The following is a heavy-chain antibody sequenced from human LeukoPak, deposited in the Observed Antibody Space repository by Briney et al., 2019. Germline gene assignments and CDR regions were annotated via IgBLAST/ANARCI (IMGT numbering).Heavy chain of an antibody. CDR2: IHHGGSA. J-gene: IGHJ4*02. D-gene: IGHD1-1*01. V-gene: IGHV4-30-2*06. Sequence: SQTLSLTCTVSGVSISSGAYYWSWIRQSPGKGLEWIGYIHHGGSAYYNLSLRSRVTMSVDKSKNQFSLRLASVTPTDTAVYYCARGAGWYYWGQGTLVTVSS. CDR3: ARGAGWYY. CDR1: GVSISSGAYY.